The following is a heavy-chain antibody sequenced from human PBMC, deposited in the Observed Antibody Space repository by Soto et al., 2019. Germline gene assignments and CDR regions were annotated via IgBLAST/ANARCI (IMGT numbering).Heavy chain of an antibody. Sequence: EVQLVESGGGLVQPGGSLKLYCAGSGFTLSDHYIDWVRQAPAKGLELVGRYRDKPQGYSTAYAASVKGRFTTSRDESMNSAYLQMNSLKTEHMAVYYCVRATYFSDSSGYTRCLHYWGQGTLVTVSS. CDR2: YRDKPQGYST. D-gene: IGHD3-22*01. CDR3: VRATYFSDSSGYTRCLHY. J-gene: IGHJ4*02. V-gene: IGHV3-72*01. CDR1: GFTLSDHY.